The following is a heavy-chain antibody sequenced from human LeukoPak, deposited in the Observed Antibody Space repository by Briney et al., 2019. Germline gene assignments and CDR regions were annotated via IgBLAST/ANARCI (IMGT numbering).Heavy chain of an antibody. Sequence: PGGSLRLSCAASGFSFPDSAMHWVRQAPGKGLEWVSGVGVTNDYVAYADSVKGRFSISRDNAKNSLYLQMNSLRAEDTALYHCVKAGTGYCTGGKCYRPFDFWGQGALVTVSS. D-gene: IGHD2-8*02. CDR2: VGVTNDYV. J-gene: IGHJ4*02. CDR1: GFSFPDSA. V-gene: IGHV3-9*01. CDR3: VKAGTGYCTGGKCYRPFDF.